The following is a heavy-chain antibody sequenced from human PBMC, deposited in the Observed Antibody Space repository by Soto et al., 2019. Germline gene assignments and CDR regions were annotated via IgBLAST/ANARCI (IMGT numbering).Heavy chain of an antibody. V-gene: IGHV4-59*01. CDR2: IYYSGST. CDR3: ARGLELRLNWFDP. Sequence: PSETLSLTCTVSGGSISSYYWSWIRQPPGKGLEWIGYIYYSGSTNYNPSLKSRVTISVDTSKNQFSLKLSSVTAADTAVYYCARGLELRLNWFDPWGQGTLVTVSS. D-gene: IGHD1-7*01. J-gene: IGHJ5*02. CDR1: GGSISSYY.